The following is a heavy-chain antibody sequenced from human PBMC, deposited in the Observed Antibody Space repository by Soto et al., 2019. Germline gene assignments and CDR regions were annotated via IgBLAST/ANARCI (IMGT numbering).Heavy chain of an antibody. CDR2: ISSSSSTI. D-gene: IGHD6-19*01. CDR1: GFTFSSYS. J-gene: IGHJ6*02. CDR3: ARDNRIAFAGTADYYYGMDV. Sequence: GGSLRLSCAASGFTFSSYSMNWVRQAPGKGLEWVSYISSSSSTIYYADSVKGRFTISRDNAKNSLYLQMNSLRDEDTAVYYCARDNRIAFAGTADYYYGMDVLAQRTTVTVCS. V-gene: IGHV3-48*02.